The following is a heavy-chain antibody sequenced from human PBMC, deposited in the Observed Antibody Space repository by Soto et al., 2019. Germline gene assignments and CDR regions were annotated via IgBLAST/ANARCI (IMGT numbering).Heavy chain of an antibody. CDR1: GFTFSSYA. CDR3: AKTRTAMVTYYYYGMDV. CDR2: ISGSGGST. V-gene: IGHV3-23*01. D-gene: IGHD5-18*01. Sequence: GGSLRLSCAASGFTFSSYAMSWVRQAPGKGLEWVSAISGSGGSTYYADSVKGRFTIPRDNSKNTLYLQMNSLRAEDTAVYYCAKTRTAMVTYYYYGMDVWGQGTTVTVSS. J-gene: IGHJ6*02.